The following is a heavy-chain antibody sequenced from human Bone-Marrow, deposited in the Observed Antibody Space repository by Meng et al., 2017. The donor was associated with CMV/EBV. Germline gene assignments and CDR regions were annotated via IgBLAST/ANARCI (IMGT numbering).Heavy chain of an antibody. V-gene: IGHV4-31*02. Sequence: SGGSISSTDHCWSWIRQHPGKGLEWIGYISPSGLTYYNPSLKSRVIISIDTSKNQFSLKLNSVTAADTAAYYCARERIEVVGTASDFWGQGTLVTVSS. D-gene: IGHD6-19*01. CDR2: ISPSGLT. CDR1: GGSISSTDHC. CDR3: ARERIEVVGTASDF. J-gene: IGHJ4*02.